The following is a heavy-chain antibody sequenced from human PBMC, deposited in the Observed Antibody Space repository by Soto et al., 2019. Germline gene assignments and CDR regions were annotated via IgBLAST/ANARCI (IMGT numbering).Heavy chain of an antibody. Sequence: GGSLRLSCSASGFTISSYAMSWVRQAPGKGLEWVSAISGSGGSTYYADSVKGRFTISRDNSKNTLYLQMNSLRAEDTAVYYCAKVFFVMATIGYFDYWGQGTLVTVSS. D-gene: IGHD5-12*01. CDR2: ISGSGGST. CDR3: AKVFFVMATIGYFDY. V-gene: IGHV3-23*01. J-gene: IGHJ4*02. CDR1: GFTISSYA.